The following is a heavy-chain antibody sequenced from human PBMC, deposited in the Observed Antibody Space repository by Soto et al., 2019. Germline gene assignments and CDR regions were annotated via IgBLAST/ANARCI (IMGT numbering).Heavy chain of an antibody. D-gene: IGHD1-1*01. CDR1: GGSISSDKYY. V-gene: IGHV4-30-4*01. J-gene: IGHJ5*02. Sequence: QEQLQESGPGLVKPSQTLSLTCTVSGGSISSDKYYWSWIRQSPGKGLEWIGNIHYGGTTYYTPSLKTRLSISVDTSTNQFSLKLTSVTAADTAVYFCAREDKHLKLMGWFGLWGQGTLVTVSS. CDR2: IHYGGTT. CDR3: AREDKHLKLMGWFGL.